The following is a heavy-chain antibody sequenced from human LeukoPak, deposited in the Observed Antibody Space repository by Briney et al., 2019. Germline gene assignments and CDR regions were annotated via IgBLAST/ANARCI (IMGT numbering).Heavy chain of an antibody. CDR1: GFTFSTCA. J-gene: IGHJ4*02. CDR3: ARGQPAAIPPTFDY. Sequence: GGSLRLSCAASGFTFSTCAMSWIRQAPGKGLEWVSYISSSGSTIYYADSVKGRFTISRDNAKNSLYLQMNSLRAEDTAVYYCARGQPAAIPPTFDYWGQGTLVTVSS. CDR2: ISSSGSTI. D-gene: IGHD2-2*01. V-gene: IGHV3-11*01.